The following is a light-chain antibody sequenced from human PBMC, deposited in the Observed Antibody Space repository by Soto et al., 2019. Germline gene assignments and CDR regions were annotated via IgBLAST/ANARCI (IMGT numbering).Light chain of an antibody. CDR1: SSDIGSYNR. J-gene: IGLJ1*01. CDR2: EVS. V-gene: IGLV2-18*02. Sequence: QSALTQPPSVSGSPGQSVTISCTGTSSDIGSYNRVSWYQQPPGTAPKLMIYEVSNRPSGVPDRFSGSKSGNTASLTISGLQAEDEADYYCNSFKISSTYVFGTGTKVTVL. CDR3: NSFKISSTYV.